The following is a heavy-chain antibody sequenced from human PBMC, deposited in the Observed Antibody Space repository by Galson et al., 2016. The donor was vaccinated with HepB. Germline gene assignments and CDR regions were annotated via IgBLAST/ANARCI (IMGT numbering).Heavy chain of an antibody. D-gene: IGHD2-21*02. V-gene: IGHV3-21*01. CDR3: VRDRIDGVVVTTPTLDY. CDR2: ISSSGSYT. J-gene: IGHJ4*02. CDR1: GFTFSTYS. Sequence: SLRLSCAASGFTFSTYSMHWVRRAPGKGLEWVSCISSSGSYTYYEDSVKGRFTVFRDNAKDSMYLQMNRLRAEDSGIYYCVRDRIDGVVVTTPTLDYWGRGTLVTVSS.